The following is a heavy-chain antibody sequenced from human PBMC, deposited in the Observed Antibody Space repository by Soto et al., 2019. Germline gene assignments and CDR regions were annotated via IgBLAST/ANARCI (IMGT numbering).Heavy chain of an antibody. V-gene: IGHV1-69*12. Sequence: QVQLVQSGAEVKKPGSSVKVSCKASGGTFSSYAINWVRQAPGQGLEWMGGIIPIFGTAKYAQKFQGRVTIMAEEATGTDYWELSSRKSEDTAGYYCGGGLGFGGGMDVWGQGTTVTVSS. J-gene: IGHJ6*02. D-gene: IGHD3-10*01. CDR3: GGGLGFGGGMDV. CDR1: GGTFSSYA. CDR2: IIPIFGTA.